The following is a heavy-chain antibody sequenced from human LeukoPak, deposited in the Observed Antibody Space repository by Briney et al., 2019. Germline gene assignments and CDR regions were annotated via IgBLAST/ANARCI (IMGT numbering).Heavy chain of an antibody. D-gene: IGHD3-22*01. CDR1: RGTFSSYA. CDR3: ARAPASGYYYEDAFDI. CDR2: IIPIFGIA. V-gene: IGHV1-69*04. J-gene: IGHJ3*02. Sequence: SVKVSCKASRGTFSSYAISWVRQAPGQGLEWMGRIIPIFGIANYAQKFQGRVTITADKSTSTAYMELSSLRSEDTAVYYCARAPASGYYYEDAFDIWGQGTMVTVSS.